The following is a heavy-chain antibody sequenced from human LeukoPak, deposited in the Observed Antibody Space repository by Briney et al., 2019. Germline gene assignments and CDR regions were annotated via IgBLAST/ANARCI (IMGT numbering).Heavy chain of an antibody. CDR3: ARGPYSGSYTRPDY. J-gene: IGHJ4*02. CDR2: INPNSGGT. V-gene: IGHV1-2*02. CDR1: GYTFTGYY. Sequence: ASVKVSCKASGYTFTGYYMHWVRQAPGQGLEWMGWINPNSGGTNYAQKFQGGVTMTRDTSISTAYMELSRLRSDDTAVYYCARGPYSGSYTRPDYWGQGTLVTVSS. D-gene: IGHD1-26*01.